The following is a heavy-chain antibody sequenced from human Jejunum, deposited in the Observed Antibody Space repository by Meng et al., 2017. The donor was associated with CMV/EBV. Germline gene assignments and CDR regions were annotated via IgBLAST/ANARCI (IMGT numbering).Heavy chain of an antibody. CDR3: AIMRPTFRRLES. J-gene: IGHJ5*01. CDR2: IYHPGFA. D-gene: IGHD3-16*01. V-gene: IGHV4-4*02. CDR1: GASISSGYS. Sequence: SGASISSGYSWTWLRQSSGKGLEWVGEIYHPGFAKYNPSLKSRVTISLDKSNNQVSLKLSSVVAADTAIYYCAIMRPTFRRLESWGQGTLVTVSS.